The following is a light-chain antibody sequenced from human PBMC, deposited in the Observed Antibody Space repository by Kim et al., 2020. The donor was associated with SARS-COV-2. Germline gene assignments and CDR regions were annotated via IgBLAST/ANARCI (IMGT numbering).Light chain of an antibody. CDR2: GAT. CDR1: QGISNF. J-gene: IGKJ1*01. Sequence: ASGGDGVTNTCRGSQGISNFLAWYQQKPGEAPKLLIYGATTLQLGVSSRFSGTGSGTDFTLTISDLQPEDAATYYCQKYNSAPWSFGHGTKVDIK. V-gene: IGKV1-27*01. CDR3: QKYNSAPWS.